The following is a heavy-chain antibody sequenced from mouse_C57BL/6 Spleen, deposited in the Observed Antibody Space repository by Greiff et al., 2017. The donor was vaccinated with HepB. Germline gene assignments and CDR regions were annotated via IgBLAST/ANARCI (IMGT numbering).Heavy chain of an antibody. CDR1: GYTFTSYW. CDR2: IDPSDSYT. J-gene: IGHJ4*01. D-gene: IGHD4-1*02. V-gene: IGHV1-69*01. Sequence: QVQLQQSGAELVMPGASVKLSCKASGYTFTSYWMHWVKQRPGQGLEWIGEIDPSDSYTNYNQKFKGKSTLTVDKSSSTAYMQLSSLTSEDSAVYYCAAQLAMDYWGQGTSVTVSS. CDR3: AAQLAMDY.